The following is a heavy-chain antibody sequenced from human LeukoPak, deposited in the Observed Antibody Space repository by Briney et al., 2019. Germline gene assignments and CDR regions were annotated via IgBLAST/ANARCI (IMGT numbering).Heavy chain of an antibody. D-gene: IGHD3-3*01. Sequence: GGSLRLSCAASGFMFSSYDLHWVRQAPGKGLEWVAFIRSNANHKYYADSVKGRFTISRDNSKHTLYLQMNSLRAEGTAVYYCANSQAFAMDYWGQGTLVTVSS. CDR1: GFMFSSYD. V-gene: IGHV3-30*02. J-gene: IGHJ4*02. CDR3: ANSQAFAMDY. CDR2: IRSNANHK.